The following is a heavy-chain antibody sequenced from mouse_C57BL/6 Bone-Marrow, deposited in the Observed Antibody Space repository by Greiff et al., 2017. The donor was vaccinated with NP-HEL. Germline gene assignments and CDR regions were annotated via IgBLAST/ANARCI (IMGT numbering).Heavy chain of an antibody. CDR2: IWSGGST. CDR3: ARRRGWLLGAMDY. CDR1: GFSLTSYG. Sequence: VKVVESGPGLVQPSQSLSITCTVSGFSLTSYGVHWVRQSPGKGLEWLGVIWSGGSTDYNAAFISRLSISKDNSKSQVFFKMNSLQADDTAIYYCARRRGWLLGAMDYWGQGTSVTVSS. J-gene: IGHJ4*01. D-gene: IGHD2-3*01. V-gene: IGHV2-2*01.